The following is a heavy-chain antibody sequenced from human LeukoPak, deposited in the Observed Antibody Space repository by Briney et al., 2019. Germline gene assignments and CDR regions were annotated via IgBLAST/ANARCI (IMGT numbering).Heavy chain of an antibody. D-gene: IGHD3-10*01. CDR2: TYYRSKWNS. CDR3: ARDGSASFFNL. CDR1: GDTVSRNSAV. V-gene: IGHV6-1*01. Sequence: SQTLSLTCALSGDTVSRNSAVWDWLRPSPLRGLELLGRTYYRSKWNSHYAESVKGRLTINPDTYRNQFSLQLNSVTPEDSAVYYCARDGSASFFNLWGQGTLVTVSS. J-gene: IGHJ5*02.